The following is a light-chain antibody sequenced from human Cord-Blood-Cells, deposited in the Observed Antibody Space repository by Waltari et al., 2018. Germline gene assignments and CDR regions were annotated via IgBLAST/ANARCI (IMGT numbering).Light chain of an antibody. CDR3: QQYNSYLIT. J-gene: IGKJ5*01. V-gene: IGKV1-5*03. Sequence: DIQMTQSPSTLSASVGDRVTITCRASQSISSWLAWYQQKPGKAPKLLIYKASSLESGVPSRFSGSGSGTEFTLTISSLHPDDFATYYCQQYNSYLITFGQGTRLEIK. CDR1: QSISSW. CDR2: KAS.